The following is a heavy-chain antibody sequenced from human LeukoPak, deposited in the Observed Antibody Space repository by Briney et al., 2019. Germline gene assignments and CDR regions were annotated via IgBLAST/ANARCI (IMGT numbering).Heavy chain of an antibody. D-gene: IGHD6-19*01. CDR3: AKAARIAVAGTRARYYFDY. J-gene: IGHJ4*02. CDR1: GFTFDDYA. CDR2: ISWNSGSI. Sequence: GGSVRLSCAASGFTFDDYAMHWVRQAPGKGLEWVSGISWNSGSIGYADSVKGRFTISRDNAKNSLYLQMNSLRAEDTALYYCAKAARIAVAGTRARYYFDYWGQGTLVTVSS. V-gene: IGHV3-9*01.